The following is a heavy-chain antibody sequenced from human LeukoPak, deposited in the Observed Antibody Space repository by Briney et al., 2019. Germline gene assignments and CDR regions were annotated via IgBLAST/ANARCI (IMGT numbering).Heavy chain of an antibody. CDR2: ISGSGGST. J-gene: IGHJ6*03. Sequence: GGSLRLSCAASGFTFSSYAMSWVRQAPGKGLEWVSAISGSGGSTYYADSVKGRFTISRDNSKNTLYLQMNSLRAEDTAVYYCAKNIAAADSSGYYYYYMDVWGKGTTVTVSS. CDR3: AKNIAAADSSGYYYYYMDV. V-gene: IGHV3-23*01. D-gene: IGHD6-13*01. CDR1: GFTFSSYA.